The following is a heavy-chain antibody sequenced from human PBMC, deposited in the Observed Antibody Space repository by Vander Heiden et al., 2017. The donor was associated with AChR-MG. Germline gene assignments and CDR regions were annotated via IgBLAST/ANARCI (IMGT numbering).Heavy chain of an antibody. CDR1: GFTFGSYA. CDR3: AKCPYYYDSSGYYHTNPDY. D-gene: IGHD3-22*01. Sequence: EVQLLESGGGLVQPGGSLRLSCAASGFTFGSYAMSWVRQAPGKGLEWVSAISGSGGSTYYADSVKGRFTISRDNSKNTLYLQMNSLRAEDTAVYYCAKCPYYYDSSGYYHTNPDYWGQGTLVTVSS. CDR2: ISGSGGST. V-gene: IGHV3-23*01. J-gene: IGHJ4*02.